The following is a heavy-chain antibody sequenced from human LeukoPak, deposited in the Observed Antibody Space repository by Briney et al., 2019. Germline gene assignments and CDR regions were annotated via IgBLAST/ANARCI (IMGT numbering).Heavy chain of an antibody. D-gene: IGHD6-19*01. CDR2: ISSSSSYI. J-gene: IGHJ4*02. CDR1: GFTFSSYS. CDR3: ARDIGVGYYFDY. V-gene: IGHV3-21*01. Sequence: GESLKISCAASGFTFSSYSMNWVRQAPGKGLEWVSSISSSSSYIYYADSVKGRFTISRDNAKNSLYLQMNSLRAEDTAVYYCARDIGVGYYFDYWGQGTLVTVSS.